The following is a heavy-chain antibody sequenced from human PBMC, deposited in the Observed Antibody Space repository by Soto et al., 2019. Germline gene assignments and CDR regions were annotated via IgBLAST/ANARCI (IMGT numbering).Heavy chain of an antibody. CDR2: FDPEDGET. CDR3: ATGLRYDTALPYYYYMDV. V-gene: IGHV1-24*01. CDR1: GYTLTELS. Sequence: ASVKVSCKVSGYTLTELSMHWVRQAPGKGLEWMGGFDPEDGETIYAQKFQGRVTMTEDTSTDTAYMELSSLRSEDTAVYYCATGLRYDTALPYYYYMDVWGKGTTVTVSS. D-gene: IGHD3-22*01. J-gene: IGHJ6*03.